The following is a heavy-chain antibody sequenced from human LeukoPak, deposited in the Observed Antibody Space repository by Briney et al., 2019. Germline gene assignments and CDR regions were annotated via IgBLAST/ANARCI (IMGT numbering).Heavy chain of an antibody. Sequence: GGSLRLSCAASGFTFSRYWMSWVRQAPGKGLEWVANIKQDGSEKYYVDSVKGRFTISRDNAKNSLYLQMNSLRVEDTAVYYCARASVSSSSTSDYWGQGTLVTVSS. J-gene: IGHJ4*02. CDR1: GFTFSRYW. CDR2: IKQDGSEK. CDR3: ARASVSSSSTSDY. V-gene: IGHV3-7*03. D-gene: IGHD6-6*01.